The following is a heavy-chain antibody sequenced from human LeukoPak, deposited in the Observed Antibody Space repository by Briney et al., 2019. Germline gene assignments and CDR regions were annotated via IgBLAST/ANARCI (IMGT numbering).Heavy chain of an antibody. CDR2: TYNDIT. CDR1: GASITTYY. J-gene: IGHJ4*02. D-gene: IGHD1-1*01. Sequence: SETLSLTCTVSGASITTYYWTWIRQAPGKGLEFIAHTYNDITNYNPSLKSRATISIDAFKNQVSLRLSSVTAADTAVYYCARAPRLLDSWGQGILVTVSS. V-gene: IGHV4-4*09. CDR3: ARAPRLLDS.